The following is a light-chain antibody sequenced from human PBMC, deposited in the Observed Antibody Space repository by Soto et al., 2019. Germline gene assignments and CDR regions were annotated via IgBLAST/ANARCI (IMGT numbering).Light chain of an antibody. Sequence: EVVMKQSPATLAVSPGERATLSSRASQSISIYLAWYQQKRGQAPRLLIYGASSRATGIPDRFSGSGSGTDFTLTISRLEPEDFAVYYCQQSPGTFGQGTKVDIK. CDR3: QQSPGT. CDR1: QSISIY. CDR2: GAS. J-gene: IGKJ1*01. V-gene: IGKV3-20*01.